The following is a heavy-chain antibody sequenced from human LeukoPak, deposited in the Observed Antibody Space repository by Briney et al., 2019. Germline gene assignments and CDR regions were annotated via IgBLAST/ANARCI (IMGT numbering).Heavy chain of an antibody. CDR1: GYTFTSYY. Sequence: ASVKVSCKASGYTFTSYYMHWVRQAPGQGLEWMGIINPSGGTTSYAQKLQGRVSMTRDTSTSTVYMELSSLRSEDTAVYYCARGGAIAAEGGTDFDYWGQGTLVTVSS. V-gene: IGHV1-46*01. D-gene: IGHD6-13*01. CDR2: INPSGGTT. CDR3: ARGGAIAAEGGTDFDY. J-gene: IGHJ4*02.